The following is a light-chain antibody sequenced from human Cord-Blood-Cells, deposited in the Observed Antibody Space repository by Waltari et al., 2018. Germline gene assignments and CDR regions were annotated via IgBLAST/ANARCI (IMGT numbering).Light chain of an antibody. Sequence: IQMTQSTSSLSASVGDRHNIPCRASQGISNYLDWYQQKPGKVPKLLIYVASTSQSGVPSRFSGSGSGTDFTLTISSLQPEDVATYYCQKYNSAAYSFGQGTKLEIK. CDR2: VAS. CDR1: QGISNY. V-gene: IGKV1-27*01. CDR3: QKYNSAAYS. J-gene: IGKJ2*03.